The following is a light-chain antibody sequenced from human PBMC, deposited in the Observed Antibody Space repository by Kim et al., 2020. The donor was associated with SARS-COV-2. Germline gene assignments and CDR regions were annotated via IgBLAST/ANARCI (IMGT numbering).Light chain of an antibody. CDR2: AAS. CDR3: KRYNYATFT. Sequence: DIQMTQSPSSLSASVGDGVTITCRASQGISDYLAWYQQKPRKVPKLLIYAASTLQSGVPSRFSGSGSGTDFTLTISSLQPEDVATYYCKRYNYATFTFGPGRKVEIK. CDR1: QGISDY. V-gene: IGKV1-27*01. J-gene: IGKJ3*01.